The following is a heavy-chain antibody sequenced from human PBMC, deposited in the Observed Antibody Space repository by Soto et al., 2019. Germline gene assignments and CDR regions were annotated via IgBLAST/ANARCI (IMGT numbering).Heavy chain of an antibody. J-gene: IGHJ4*02. CDR3: ARVRMTTVTNLDY. CDR2: IYHSGST. Sequence: KSSETLSLTCAVSGYSISSGYYWGWIRQPPGKGLGWIGSIYHSGSTYYNPSLKSRVTISVDTSKNQFSLKLSTVTAADTAVYYCARVRMTTVTNLDYWGQGTLVTVSS. CDR1: GYSISSGYY. V-gene: IGHV4-38-2*01. D-gene: IGHD4-17*01.